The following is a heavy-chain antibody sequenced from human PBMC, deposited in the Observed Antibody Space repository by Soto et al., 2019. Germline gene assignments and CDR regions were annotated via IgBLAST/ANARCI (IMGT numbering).Heavy chain of an antibody. Sequence: QVQLVQSGAEVKKPGSSVKVCCKASGGTFSSYAISWVRQAPGQGLEWMGGIIPIFGTANYAQKFQGRVTITADESTSTAYMELSSLRSEDTAVYYCARDRHVDGYYGMDVWGQGTTVTVSS. D-gene: IGHD5-12*01. CDR2: IIPIFGTA. J-gene: IGHJ6*02. V-gene: IGHV1-69*12. CDR1: GGTFSSYA. CDR3: ARDRHVDGYYGMDV.